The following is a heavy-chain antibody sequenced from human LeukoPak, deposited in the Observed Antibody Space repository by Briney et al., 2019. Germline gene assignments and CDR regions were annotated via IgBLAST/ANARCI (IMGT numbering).Heavy chain of an antibody. CDR2: ISSSSSYI. CDR3: ARGWQGDYFDY. J-gene: IGHJ4*02. D-gene: IGHD5-24*01. CDR1: GFTFSSYS. Sequence: GGSLRLSYAASGFTFSSYSMNWVRQAPGKGLEWVSSISSSSSYIYYADSVKGRFTISRDNAKKSLYLQMNSLRAEDTAVYYCARGWQGDYFDYWGQGTLVTVSS. V-gene: IGHV3-21*01.